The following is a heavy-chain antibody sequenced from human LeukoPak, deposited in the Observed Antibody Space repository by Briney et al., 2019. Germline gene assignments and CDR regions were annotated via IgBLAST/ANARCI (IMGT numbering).Heavy chain of an antibody. V-gene: IGHV3-21*01. CDR3: ANGRGSRNPPSR. Sequence: GGSLRLSCAASGFTFSSYSMNWVRQAPGKGLEWVSSISSSSSYIYYADSVKGRFTISRDNAKNSLYLQMNSLRAEDTAVYYCANGRGSRNPPSRWGQGTMVTVSS. CDR2: ISSSSSYI. D-gene: IGHD3-16*01. J-gene: IGHJ3*01. CDR1: GFTFSSYS.